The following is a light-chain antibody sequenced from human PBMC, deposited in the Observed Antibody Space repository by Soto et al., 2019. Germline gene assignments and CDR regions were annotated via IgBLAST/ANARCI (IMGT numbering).Light chain of an antibody. CDR3: QQYGSSPFT. Sequence: EIVLTQSPGTLSLSPGERATLSCRASQSVSSSYLAWYQQKPGQAPRLLIYGASSRATGIPDRFSGSGPGTDFTLTISRLEPEDFAVYYCQQYGSSPFTFGGGTKVESK. CDR2: GAS. J-gene: IGKJ4*01. CDR1: QSVSSSY. V-gene: IGKV3-20*01.